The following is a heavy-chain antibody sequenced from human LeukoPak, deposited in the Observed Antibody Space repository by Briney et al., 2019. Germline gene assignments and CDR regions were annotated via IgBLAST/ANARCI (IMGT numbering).Heavy chain of an antibody. J-gene: IGHJ4*02. CDR1: GGSISSSSYY. CDR2: IYYSGST. V-gene: IGHV4-39*01. Sequence: SETLSLTCTVSGGSISSSSYYWGWIRQPPGKGLEWIGSIYYSGSTYYNPSLKSRVTISVDTSKNQFSLKLSSVTAADTAVYYCAGLHPYYFDYWGQGTLVTVSS. CDR3: AGLHPYYFDY.